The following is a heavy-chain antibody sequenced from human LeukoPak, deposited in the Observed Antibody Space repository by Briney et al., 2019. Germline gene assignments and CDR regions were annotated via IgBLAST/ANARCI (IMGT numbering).Heavy chain of an antibody. V-gene: IGHV1-8*01. J-gene: IGHJ4*02. Sequence: GASVKVSCKASGYTVTSYDINWVRQATGQRLEWKGWMNPNSGNTGYAQKFQGRDTMTRNTSISTAYMELGSLRSEDTAVYYCARSRFSRRITMVRGVIMFDYWGQGTLVTVSS. CDR1: GYTVTSYD. CDR2: MNPNSGNT. CDR3: ARSRFSRRITMVRGVIMFDY. D-gene: IGHD3-10*01.